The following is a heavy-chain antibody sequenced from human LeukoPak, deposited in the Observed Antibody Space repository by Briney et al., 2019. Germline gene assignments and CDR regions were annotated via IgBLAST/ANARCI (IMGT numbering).Heavy chain of an antibody. CDR1: VFTFSNAW. CDR2: IKSKTDGGTT. J-gene: IGHJ3*02. D-gene: IGHD6-19*01. Sequence: GGSLRLSCAASVFTFSNAWMSWVRQAPGKGLEWVGRIKSKTDGGTTDYAAPVKGRFTISRDDSKNTLYLQMNSLKTEDTAVYYCTTVGWLVPWAFDIWGQGTMVTVSS. V-gene: IGHV3-15*01. CDR3: TTVGWLVPWAFDI.